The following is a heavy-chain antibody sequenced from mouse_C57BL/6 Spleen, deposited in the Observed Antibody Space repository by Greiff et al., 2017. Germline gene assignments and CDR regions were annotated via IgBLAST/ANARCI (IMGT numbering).Heavy chain of an antibody. D-gene: IGHD2-4*01. J-gene: IGHJ3*01. CDR3: AIWVYYDYEAWFAY. CDR2: IHPSDSDT. Sequence: QVQLQQPGAELVKPGASVKVSCKASGYTFTSYWMHWVKQRPGQGLEWIGRIHPSDSDTNYNQKFKGKATLTVDKSSSTAYMQLSSLTSEDSAVYYCAIWVYYDYEAWFAYWGQGTLVTVSA. V-gene: IGHV1-74*01. CDR1: GYTFTSYW.